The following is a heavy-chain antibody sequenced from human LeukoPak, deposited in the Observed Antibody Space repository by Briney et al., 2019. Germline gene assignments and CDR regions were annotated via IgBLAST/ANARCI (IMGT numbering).Heavy chain of an antibody. V-gene: IGHV3-53*01. Sequence: PGGSLRLSCAASGFTVSSNYMSWVRQAPGKGLEWVADIYSGGSTYYADSVKGRFTISRENSKNTLYLQMNSLRAEDTALYYCARGLSIAAAGDAFDIWGQGTMVTVSS. CDR1: GFTVSSNY. CDR2: IYSGGST. J-gene: IGHJ3*02. CDR3: ARGLSIAAAGDAFDI. D-gene: IGHD6-13*01.